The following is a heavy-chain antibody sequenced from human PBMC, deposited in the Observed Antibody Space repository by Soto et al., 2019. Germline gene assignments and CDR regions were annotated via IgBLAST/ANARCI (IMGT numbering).Heavy chain of an antibody. D-gene: IGHD7-27*01. J-gene: IGHJ2*01. Sequence: GGSLRLSCAASGFTFSSYAMSWVRQAPGKGLEWVSAISGSGGSTYYADSVKGRFTISRDNSKNTLYLQMNSLRAEDTAVYYCAKDPGLGIMKVLLGWYFDLWGRGTLVTVSS. CDR1: GFTFSSYA. CDR2: ISGSGGST. CDR3: AKDPGLGIMKVLLGWYFDL. V-gene: IGHV3-23*01.